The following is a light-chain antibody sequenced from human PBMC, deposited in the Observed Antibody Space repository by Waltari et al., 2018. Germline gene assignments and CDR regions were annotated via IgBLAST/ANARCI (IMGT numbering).Light chain of an antibody. CDR2: KAS. Sequence: DIQMTQFPSTLSASVGDRLTITCRASQRINSWLAWYQQKPGKAPKLLINKASSLESGVPSRFSGSGSGTEFTLHISSLQPDDFATYYCQQYNSYEWTFGQGTKVAIK. CDR3: QQYNSYEWT. CDR1: QRINSW. V-gene: IGKV1-5*03. J-gene: IGKJ1*01.